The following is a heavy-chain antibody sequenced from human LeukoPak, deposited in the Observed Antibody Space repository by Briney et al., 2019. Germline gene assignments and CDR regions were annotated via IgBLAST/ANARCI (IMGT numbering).Heavy chain of an antibody. CDR2: IIPIFGTA. D-gene: IGHD2-8*01. V-gene: IGHV1-69*05. CDR1: GGTFSSYA. Sequence: SVKVSCKASGGTFSSYAISWVRQAPGQGLEWMGGIIPIFGTANYAQKFQGRVTITTDESTSTAYMELSSLRSEDTAVYYCAANKYCTNGVCYFNSFDIWGQGTMVTVSS. J-gene: IGHJ3*02. CDR3: AANKYCTNGVCYFNSFDI.